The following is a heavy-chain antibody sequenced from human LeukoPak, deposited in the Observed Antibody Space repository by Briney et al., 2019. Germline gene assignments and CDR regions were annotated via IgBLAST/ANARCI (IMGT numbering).Heavy chain of an antibody. CDR2: IKQDGSEK. Sequence: QPGGSLRLSCAASGFTFSSYWMSWVRQAPGKGLEWAANIKQDGSEKYYVDSVKGRFTISRDNAKNSLYLQMNSLRAEDTAVYYCARDEYDILTGKELDYWGQGTLVTVSS. D-gene: IGHD3-9*01. V-gene: IGHV3-7*03. CDR1: GFTFSSYW. J-gene: IGHJ4*02. CDR3: ARDEYDILTGKELDY.